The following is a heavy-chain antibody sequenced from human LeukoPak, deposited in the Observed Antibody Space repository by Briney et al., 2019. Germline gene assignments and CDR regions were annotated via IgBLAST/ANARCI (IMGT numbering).Heavy chain of an antibody. D-gene: IGHD3-10*01. CDR2: ISWNSGSI. CDR1: GFTFDDYA. J-gene: IGHJ6*02. V-gene: IGHV3-9*01. Sequence: GGSLRLSCAASGFTFDDYAMHWVRQAPGKGLEWVSGISWNSGSIGYADSVKGRFTISRDNAKNSLYLQMNSLRAEDTALYYCAKEDNGSGRGYYGMDVWGQGTTVTVSS. CDR3: AKEDNGSGRGYYGMDV.